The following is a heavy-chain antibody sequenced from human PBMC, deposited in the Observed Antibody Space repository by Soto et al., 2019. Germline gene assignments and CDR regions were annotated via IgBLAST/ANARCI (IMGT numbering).Heavy chain of an antibody. D-gene: IGHD2-21*01. V-gene: IGHV4-34*01. CDR1: GGSFSGYY. CDR3: ARGIALQGGAPDKNFFDY. Sequence: SETLSLTCAVYGGSFSGYYWSWIRQPPGKGLEWIGDINHSGSTNQNPSLKSRVTISVDTSKNQFSLKVRSVTAADTAVYYCARGIALQGGAPDKNFFDYWGLGTLVTVSS. CDR2: INHSGST. J-gene: IGHJ4*02.